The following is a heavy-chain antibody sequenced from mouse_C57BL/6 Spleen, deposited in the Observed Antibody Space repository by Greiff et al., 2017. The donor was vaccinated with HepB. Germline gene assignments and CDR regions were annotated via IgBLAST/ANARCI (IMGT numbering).Heavy chain of an antibody. J-gene: IGHJ4*01. D-gene: IGHD2-2*01. CDR1: GYTFTSYW. CDR2: IYPSDSET. Sequence: QVQLQQPGAELVRPGSSVKLSCKASGYTFTSYWMDWVKQRPGQGLEWIGNIYPSDSETHYNQKFKDKATLTVDKSSSTAYMQLSSLTSEDSAVYYCARGYGYDGHYYAMDYWGRGTSVTVSS. CDR3: ARGYGYDGHYYAMDY. V-gene: IGHV1-61*01.